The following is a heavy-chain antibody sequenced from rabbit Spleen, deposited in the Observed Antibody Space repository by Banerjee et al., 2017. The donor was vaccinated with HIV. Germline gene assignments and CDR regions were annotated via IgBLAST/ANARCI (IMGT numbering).Heavy chain of an antibody. CDR3: ARDTSSSFSSYGMAL. D-gene: IGHD1-1*01. CDR2: IDTGGSGTT. V-gene: IGHV1S40*01. J-gene: IGHJ6*01. CDR1: GFSFSSRYH. Sequence: QSLEESGGDLVKPGASLTLTCTASGFSFSSRYHMCWVRQAPGKGLEWIGCIDTGGSGTTYYASWAKGRFTISKTSSTTVTLQMTSLTAADTATYFCARDTSSSFSSYGMALWGPGTLVTVS.